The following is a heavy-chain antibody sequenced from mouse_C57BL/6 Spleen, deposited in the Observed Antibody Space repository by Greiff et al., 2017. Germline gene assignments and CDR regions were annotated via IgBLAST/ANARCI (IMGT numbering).Heavy chain of an antibody. CDR3: AREDYGSSCPFAY. J-gene: IGHJ3*01. CDR2: INPNNGGT. V-gene: IGHV1-26*01. Sequence: EVQLQQSGPELVKPGASVKISCKASGYTFTDYYMNWVKQSHGKSLEWIGDINPNNGGTSYNQKFKGKATLTVDKSSSTAYMELRSLTSEDSAVYYCAREDYGSSCPFAYWGQGTLVTVSA. D-gene: IGHD1-1*01. CDR1: GYTFTDYY.